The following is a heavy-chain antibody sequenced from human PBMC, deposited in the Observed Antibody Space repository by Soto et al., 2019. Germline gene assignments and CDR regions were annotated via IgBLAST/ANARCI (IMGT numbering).Heavy chain of an antibody. Sequence: PSETLSLTCTFSGGSISSYYWSWIRQPPGKGLEWIGYIYYSGSTNYNPSLKSRVTISVDTSKNQFSLKLSSVTAADTAVYYCARGNLIGYCSSTSCPPAWFDPWGQGTLVTVSS. D-gene: IGHD2-2*01. CDR3: ARGNLIGYCSSTSCPPAWFDP. V-gene: IGHV4-59*01. J-gene: IGHJ5*02. CDR2: IYYSGST. CDR1: GGSISSYY.